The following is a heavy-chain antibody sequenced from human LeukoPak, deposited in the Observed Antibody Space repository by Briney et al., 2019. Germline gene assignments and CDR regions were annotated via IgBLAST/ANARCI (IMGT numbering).Heavy chain of an antibody. Sequence: SETLSLTCAVSGGSISSSNWWSWVRQPPGKGLEWIGEIYHSGSTNYNPSLKSRVTMSVDTSKNQFSLKLSSVTAADTAVYYCARQRADRIFGVVMGFGLDYRGRGTLVTVSS. J-gene: IGHJ4*02. CDR3: ARQRADRIFGVVMGFGLDY. V-gene: IGHV4-4*02. D-gene: IGHD3-3*02. CDR2: IYHSGST. CDR1: GGSISSSNW.